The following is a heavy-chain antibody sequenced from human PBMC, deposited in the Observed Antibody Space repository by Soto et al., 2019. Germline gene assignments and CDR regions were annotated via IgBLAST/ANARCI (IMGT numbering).Heavy chain of an antibody. CDR1: GGCRGSGGYY. Sequence: SETRSLTCAVSGGCRGSGGYYWGGIRQHPGKGLEWIGYIYYSGSTYYNPSLKSRVTISVDTSKNQFSLKLSSVTAAATAVFFCATATAINWSVPWXQXTPVSVSS. CDR3: ATATAINWSVP. J-gene: IGHJ5*02. CDR2: IYYSGST. V-gene: IGHV4-31*11.